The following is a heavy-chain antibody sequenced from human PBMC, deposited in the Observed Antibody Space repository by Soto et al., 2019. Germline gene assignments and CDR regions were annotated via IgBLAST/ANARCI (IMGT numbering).Heavy chain of an antibody. CDR3: AKLALYYDILSGPDY. Sequence: GGSLRLSCAASGFTFSSYGMHWVRQAPGKGLEWVAVISYDGSNKYYADSVKGRFTISRDNSKNTLYLQMNSLRAEDTAVYYCAKLALYYDILSGPDYWGQGTLVTVSS. CDR2: ISYDGSNK. D-gene: IGHD3-9*01. V-gene: IGHV3-30*18. J-gene: IGHJ4*02. CDR1: GFTFSSYG.